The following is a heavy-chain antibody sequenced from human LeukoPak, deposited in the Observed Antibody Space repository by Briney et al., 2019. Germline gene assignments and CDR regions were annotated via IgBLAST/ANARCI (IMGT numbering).Heavy chain of an antibody. J-gene: IGHJ4*02. D-gene: IGHD3-16*01. Sequence: PSETLSLTCDVYGGSFSGYYWSWIRQPPGKGLEWIGEINHSGSTNYNPSLKSRVTISVDTSKNQFSLKLSSVTAADTAVYNCASLGGVGSIDYWGQGTLVTVSS. CDR1: GGSFSGYY. CDR2: INHSGST. V-gene: IGHV4-34*01. CDR3: ASLGGVGSIDY.